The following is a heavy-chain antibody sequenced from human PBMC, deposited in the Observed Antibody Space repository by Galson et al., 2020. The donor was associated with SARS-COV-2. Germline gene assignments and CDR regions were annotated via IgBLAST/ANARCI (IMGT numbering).Heavy chain of an antibody. D-gene: IGHD3-16*01. CDR3: ARDQEALGYFYYGMDV. V-gene: IGHV4-39*07. CDR2: IYYSGDS. J-gene: IGHJ6*02. CDR1: GGSISSISYY. Sequence: SQTLSLTCTVPGGSISSISYYWGWIRQPPGKGLEWIGNIYYSGDSYYNPSLKTRVTISVDTSKNQFSLKLNSVTAADTAVYYCARDQEALGYFYYGMDVWGQGTTVTVSS.